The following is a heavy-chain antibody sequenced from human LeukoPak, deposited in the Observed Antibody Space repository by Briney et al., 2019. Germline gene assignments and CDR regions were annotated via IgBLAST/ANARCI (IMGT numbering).Heavy chain of an antibody. V-gene: IGHV3-11*01. CDR2: ISSSGSTI. D-gene: IGHD3-10*01. Sequence: GGSLRLSCAASGFTFSDYYMSWIRQAPGKGLEWVSYISSSGSTIYYADSVKGRFTISRDNAKNSLYLQMNSLRAEGTAVYYCASLYGSGSYYNPYYYGMDVWGQGTTVTVSS. CDR1: GFTFSDYY. J-gene: IGHJ6*02. CDR3: ASLYGSGSYYNPYYYGMDV.